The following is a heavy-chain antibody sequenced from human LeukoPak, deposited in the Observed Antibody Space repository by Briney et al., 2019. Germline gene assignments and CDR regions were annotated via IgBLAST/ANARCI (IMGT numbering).Heavy chain of an antibody. V-gene: IGHV3-30-3*01. CDR1: GFTFSSYA. Sequence: PGRSLRLSCAASGFTFSSYAMHWVRQAPGKGLEWVAVISYDGSNKYYADSVKGRFTISRDNSKNTLYLQMNSLRAEDTAVYYCAAPLSIAARPFDYWGQGTLVTVSS. CDR2: ISYDGSNK. J-gene: IGHJ4*02. CDR3: AAPLSIAARPFDY. D-gene: IGHD6-6*01.